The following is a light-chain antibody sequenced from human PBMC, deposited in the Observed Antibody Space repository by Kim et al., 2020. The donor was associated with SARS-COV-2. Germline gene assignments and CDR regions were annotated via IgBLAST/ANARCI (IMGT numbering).Light chain of an antibody. J-gene: IGLJ1*01. CDR1: SLRRYY. CDR2: GKN. CDR3: NSRDSSGNHLLYV. Sequence: SSELTQDPAVSVALGQTVRITCQGDSLRRYYASWYQQKPGQAPVVVIYGKNNRPSGIPDQFSGSSSGNTASLTITGAQAEDEADYYCNSRDSSGNHLLYVFGTGTKVTLL. V-gene: IGLV3-19*01.